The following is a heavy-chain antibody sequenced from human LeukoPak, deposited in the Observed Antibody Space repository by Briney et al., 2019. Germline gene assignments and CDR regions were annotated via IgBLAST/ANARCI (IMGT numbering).Heavy chain of an antibody. D-gene: IGHD3-22*01. CDR1: GGSFSGYY. V-gene: IGHV4-34*01. CDR3: AGGAIHYYDSSGRSDY. J-gene: IGHJ4*02. CDR2: INHSGST. Sequence: SETLSLTCAVYGGSFSGYYWSWIRQPPGKGLEWIGEINHSGSTNYNPSLKSRVTISVDTSKSQFSLKLSSVTAADTAVYYCAGGAIHYYDSSGRSDYWGQGTLVTVSS.